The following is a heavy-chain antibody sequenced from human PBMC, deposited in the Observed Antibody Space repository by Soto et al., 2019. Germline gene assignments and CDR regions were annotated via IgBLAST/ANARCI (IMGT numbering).Heavy chain of an antibody. Sequence: ASVKVSCKVSGYDFNSYDITWVRQAPGRGLEWMGWISGYNGNTDYAQKFQGRVTLTVDTPTSTAYMELRSLRSDDTAVYYCARDLIGLPNWFDPWGQGTLVTVSS. V-gene: IGHV1-18*04. CDR2: ISGYNGNT. CDR1: GYDFNSYD. J-gene: IGHJ5*02. CDR3: ARDLIGLPNWFDP. D-gene: IGHD2-2*01.